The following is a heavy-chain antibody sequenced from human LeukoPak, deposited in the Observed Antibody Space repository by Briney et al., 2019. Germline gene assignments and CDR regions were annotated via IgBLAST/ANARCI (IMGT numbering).Heavy chain of an antibody. Sequence: PGGSLRLSCAASGSTFSSYSMNWVRQAPGKGLEWVSYISSSSSTIYYADSVKGRFTISRDNAKNSLYLQMNSLRDEDTAVYYCARDRLYCSSTSCYTFDYWGQGTLVTVSS. V-gene: IGHV3-48*02. CDR3: ARDRLYCSSTSCYTFDY. CDR1: GSTFSSYS. D-gene: IGHD2-2*02. J-gene: IGHJ4*02. CDR2: ISSSSSTI.